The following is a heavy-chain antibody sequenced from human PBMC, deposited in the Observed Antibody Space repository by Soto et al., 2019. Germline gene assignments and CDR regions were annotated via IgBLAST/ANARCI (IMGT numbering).Heavy chain of an antibody. D-gene: IGHD3-10*01. Sequence: GGTLRLSCAASGFSFDIYDAHWVRQAPGEGLEWVAFITYDGSMAYYADSVKGRFIISRYNSKSTLLLQMSRLRREDTGVYYCAKRGDFGSYGMDHWGQGTLVTVSS. CDR2: ITYDGSMA. V-gene: IGHV3-30*18. CDR3: AKRGDFGSYGMDH. J-gene: IGHJ4*02. CDR1: GFSFDIYD.